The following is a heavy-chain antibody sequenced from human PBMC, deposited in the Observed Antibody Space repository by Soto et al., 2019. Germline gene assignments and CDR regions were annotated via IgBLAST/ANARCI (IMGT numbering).Heavy chain of an antibody. J-gene: IGHJ4*02. CDR2: INPNSGGT. CDR3: ARGVGARVTTDPFFDY. CDR1: GYTLTGYY. D-gene: IGHD4-17*01. V-gene: IGHV1-2*04. Sequence: QVQLVQSGAEVKKPGASVKVSCKASGYTLTGYYMHWVRQAPGQGLEWMGWINPNSGGTNYAQKFQGWVTMTRDTSISTAYMELSRLRSDDTAVYYCARGVGARVTTDPFFDYWGQGTLVTVSS.